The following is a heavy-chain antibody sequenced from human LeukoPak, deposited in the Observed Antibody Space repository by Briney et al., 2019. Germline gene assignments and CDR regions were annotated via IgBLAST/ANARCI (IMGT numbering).Heavy chain of an antibody. D-gene: IGHD3-3*01. CDR1: GGSISSSSYY. CDR3: ASCGSQHYYGGVFDY. J-gene: IGHJ4*02. Sequence: PSETLSLTCTVSGGSISSSSYYWGWIRQPPGKGLEWIGSIYYSGSTYYNPSLKSRVTISVDTSKNQFSLKLSSVTAADTAVYYCASCGSQHYYGGVFDYWGQGTLVTVSS. CDR2: IYYSGST. V-gene: IGHV4-39*07.